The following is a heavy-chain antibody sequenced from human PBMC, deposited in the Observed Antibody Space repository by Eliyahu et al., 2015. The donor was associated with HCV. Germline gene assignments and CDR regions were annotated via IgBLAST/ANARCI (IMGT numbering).Heavy chain of an antibody. V-gene: IGHV3-23*01. Sequence: EVQLLESGGGLVQPGGSLRLSCAASGFTFSSYAMSWVRQAPGEGLEWVSGISGSGDSTYYADSVKGRFTISRDNSKNTLYLQMNSLRVEDTAVYYCAKTLGTSCCKHFDYWGQGTLVTVSS. J-gene: IGHJ4*02. CDR3: AKTLGTSCCKHFDY. CDR2: ISGSGDST. D-gene: IGHD2-2*01. CDR1: GFTFSSYA.